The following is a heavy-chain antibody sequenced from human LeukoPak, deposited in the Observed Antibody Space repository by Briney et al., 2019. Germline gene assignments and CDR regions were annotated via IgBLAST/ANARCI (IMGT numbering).Heavy chain of an antibody. CDR2: ISGSGGNT. Sequence: PGGSLRLSCAASGFSFNNYAMTWVRQAPGKGLEWVSAISGSGGNTYYADSVKGRFTISRDNSRNTLYLEMTSLRAEDTALYYCAKGARHCTDGLCYSPRPDFDYWGQGTLVTVSS. D-gene: IGHD2-8*01. CDR1: GFSFNNYA. CDR3: AKGARHCTDGLCYSPRPDFDY. J-gene: IGHJ4*02. V-gene: IGHV3-23*01.